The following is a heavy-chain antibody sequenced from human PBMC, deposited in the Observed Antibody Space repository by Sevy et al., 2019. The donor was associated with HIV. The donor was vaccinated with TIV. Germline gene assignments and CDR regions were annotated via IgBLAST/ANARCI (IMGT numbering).Heavy chain of an antibody. V-gene: IGHV3-7*01. Sequence: GGSLRLSCAASGFTFSSYWMSWVRQAPGKGLEWVANIKQDGSEKYYVDSVKGRFTISRDNAKNSLYLQMNSLRAEETAVYYCARDSGRYDSSGYYYFDYWGQGTLVTVSS. J-gene: IGHJ4*02. CDR1: GFTFSSYW. CDR3: ARDSGRYDSSGYYYFDY. CDR2: IKQDGSEK. D-gene: IGHD3-22*01.